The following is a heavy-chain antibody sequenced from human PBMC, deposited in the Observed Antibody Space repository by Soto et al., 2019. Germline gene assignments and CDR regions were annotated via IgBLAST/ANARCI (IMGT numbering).Heavy chain of an antibody. Sequence: EVQLVESGGGLVQPGGSLRLSCAASGFTFSSYSMNWVRQAPGKGLEWVSYISSSSSTIYYADSVKGRFTISRDNAKNSLYLQMNSLRAEDTAGYYWARHPERVAQIGWFDPWGEVTLVIVSS. D-gene: IGHD1-1*01. V-gene: IGHV3-48*01. CDR2: ISSSSSTI. CDR3: ARHPERVAQIGWFDP. J-gene: IGHJ5*02. CDR1: GFTFSSYS.